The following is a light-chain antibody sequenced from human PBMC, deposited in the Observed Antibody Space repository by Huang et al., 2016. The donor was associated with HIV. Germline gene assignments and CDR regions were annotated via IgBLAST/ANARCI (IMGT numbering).Light chain of an antibody. J-gene: IGKJ5*01. CDR1: QSVIWY. V-gene: IGKV3-11*01. CDR2: AAL. Sequence: EIVLTQSPATLSLSPGERATLSCRASQSVIWYLAWYQQKPGQAPRLLIYAALNRATGIPARFSGSGSGTDFNLTISSLQPEDSAVYYCQQRANWPITFGQGTRLEIQ. CDR3: QQRANWPIT.